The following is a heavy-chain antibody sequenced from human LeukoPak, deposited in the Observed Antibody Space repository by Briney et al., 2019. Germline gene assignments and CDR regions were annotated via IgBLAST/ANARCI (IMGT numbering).Heavy chain of an antibody. CDR1: GFTFSSYA. Sequence: GGSLRLSCAASGFTFSSYAMSWVRQPPGKGLEWVSSIFPSGGEIHYADSVRGRFTISRDNSKSTLSLQMNSLRAEDTAIYYCATYRQVLLPFESWGQGTLVTVSS. CDR2: IFPSGGEI. J-gene: IGHJ4*02. CDR3: ATYRQVLLPFES. D-gene: IGHD2-8*02. V-gene: IGHV3-23*01.